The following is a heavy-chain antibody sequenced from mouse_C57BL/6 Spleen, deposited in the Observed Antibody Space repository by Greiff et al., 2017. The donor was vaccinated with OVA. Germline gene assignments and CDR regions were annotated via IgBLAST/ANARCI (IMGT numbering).Heavy chain of an antibody. CDR3: ARQRQSDV. Sequence: EVQLVESGGGLVKPGGSLKLSCAASGFTFSSYTMSWVRQTPEKRLEWVATISGGGGNTYYPDRLKGRFTISRDNANNTLYLQMSSLRSEDTALYYCARQRQSDVWGTGTTVTVSS. V-gene: IGHV5-9*01. D-gene: IGHD2-12*01. CDR2: ISGGGGNT. J-gene: IGHJ1*03. CDR1: GFTFSSYT.